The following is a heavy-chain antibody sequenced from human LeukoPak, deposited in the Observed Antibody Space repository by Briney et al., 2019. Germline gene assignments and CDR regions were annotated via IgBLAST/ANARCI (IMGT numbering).Heavy chain of an antibody. Sequence: SETLSLTCTVSGYSISSGYYWGWIRQPPGKGLEWIGSIYHSGSTYYNPSLKSRVTISVDKSKNQFSLKLSSVTAADTAVYYCARSNIAAGDWYFDLWGRGTLVTVSS. CDR3: ARSNIAAGDWYFDL. J-gene: IGHJ2*01. D-gene: IGHD6-13*01. CDR1: GYSISSGYY. CDR2: IYHSGST. V-gene: IGHV4-38-2*02.